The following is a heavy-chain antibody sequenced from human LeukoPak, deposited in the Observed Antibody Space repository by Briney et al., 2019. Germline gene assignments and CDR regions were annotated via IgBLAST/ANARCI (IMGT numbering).Heavy chain of an antibody. Sequence: ASVKVSCKASGYTFTSYDINWVRQATGQGLEWMGWMNPNSGNTGYAQKFQGRVTMTRNTSISTAYMELSSLRSEDTAVYYCARGGEYVWGSYRYFDYWGQGTLVTVSS. CDR3: ARGGEYVWGSYRYFDY. D-gene: IGHD3-16*02. CDR1: GYTFTSYD. J-gene: IGHJ4*02. V-gene: IGHV1-8*01. CDR2: MNPNSGNT.